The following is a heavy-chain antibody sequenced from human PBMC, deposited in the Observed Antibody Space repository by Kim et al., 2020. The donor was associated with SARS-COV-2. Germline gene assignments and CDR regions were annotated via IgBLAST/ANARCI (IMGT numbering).Heavy chain of an antibody. CDR2: TYYRSKWYN. V-gene: IGHV6-1*01. J-gene: IGHJ5*02. D-gene: IGHD6-19*01. CDR3: AREWYSSGWYVPTPPNWFDP. Sequence: SQTLSLTCAISGDSVSSNSAAWNWIRQSPSRGLEWLGRTYYRSKWYNDYAVTVKSRITINPDTSKNQFSLQLNSVTPEDTAVYYCAREWYSSGWYVPTPPNWFDPWGQGTLGTVSS. CDR1: GDSVSSNSAA.